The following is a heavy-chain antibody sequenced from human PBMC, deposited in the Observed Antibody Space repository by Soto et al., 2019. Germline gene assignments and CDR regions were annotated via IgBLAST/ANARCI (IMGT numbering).Heavy chain of an antibody. Sequence: QVQLVQSGAEVKKPGSSVKVSCKASGGTFSSYTISWVRQAHGQGLEWMGRIIPILGIANYAQKFQGRVTITADKSTSTAYMELSSLRSEDTAVYYCASLMSSGYYYGMDVWGQGTTVTVSS. CDR3: ASLMSSGYYYGMDV. J-gene: IGHJ6*02. CDR2: IIPILGIA. CDR1: GGTFSSYT. V-gene: IGHV1-69*02. D-gene: IGHD3-10*01.